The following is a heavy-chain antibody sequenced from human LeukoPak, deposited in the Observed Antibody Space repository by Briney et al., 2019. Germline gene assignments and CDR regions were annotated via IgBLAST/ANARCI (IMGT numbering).Heavy chain of an antibody. CDR3: ASERGQYYYDSSGYIDY. J-gene: IGHJ4*02. CDR2: ISSSGSTI. V-gene: IGHV3-48*03. Sequence: GGSLRLSCAASGFTFSSYEMNWVRQAPGKGLEWVSYISSSGSTIYYADSVKGRFTISRDNAKNSLYLQMNSLRAEDTAVYYCASERGQYYYDSSGYIDYWGQGTLVTVSS. CDR1: GFTFSSYE. D-gene: IGHD3-22*01.